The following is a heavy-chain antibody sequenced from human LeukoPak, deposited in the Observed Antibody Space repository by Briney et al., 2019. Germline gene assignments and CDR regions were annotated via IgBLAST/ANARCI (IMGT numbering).Heavy chain of an antibody. CDR3: AKGIDSTGYYPFDY. CDR2: ISESGGET. CDR1: GFSFNSDW. J-gene: IGHJ4*02. D-gene: IGHD3-22*01. V-gene: IGHV3-23*01. Sequence: GGSLRLSCAASGFSFNSDWMDWVRQAPGKGLEWVSAISESGGETYHADSVKGRFTISRDTSKSTLYLQLNSLRAENTAIYYCAKGIDSTGYYPFDYWGQGTLVTVSS.